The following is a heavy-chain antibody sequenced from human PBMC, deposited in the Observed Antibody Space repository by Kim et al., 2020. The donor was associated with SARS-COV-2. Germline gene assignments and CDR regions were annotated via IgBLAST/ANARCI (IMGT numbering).Heavy chain of an antibody. CDR1: GYTFTSYD. CDR3: ARVTPSYCSGGSCYSPRTGAPY. D-gene: IGHD2-15*01. J-gene: IGHJ4*02. CDR2: MNPNSGNT. Sequence: ASVKVSCKASGYTFTSYDINWVRQATGQGLEWMGWMNPNSGNTGYAQKFQGRVTMTRNTSISTAYMELSSLRSEDTAVYYCARVTPSYCSGGSCYSPRTGAPYWGQGTLVTVSS. V-gene: IGHV1-8*01.